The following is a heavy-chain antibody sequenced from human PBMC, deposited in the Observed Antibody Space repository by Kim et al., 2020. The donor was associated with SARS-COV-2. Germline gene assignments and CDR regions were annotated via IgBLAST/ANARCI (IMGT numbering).Heavy chain of an antibody. CDR2: ISSSSTI. CDR3: ARDLYGPYYDILTGS. J-gene: IGHJ5*02. CDR1: GFTFSSYS. V-gene: IGHV3-48*02. Sequence: GGSLRLSCAASGFTFSSYSMNWVRQAPGKGLEWVSYISSSSTIYYADSVKGRFTISRDNAKNSLYLQMNSLRDEDTAVYYCARDLYGPYYDILTGSWGQGTLVTVSS. D-gene: IGHD3-9*01.